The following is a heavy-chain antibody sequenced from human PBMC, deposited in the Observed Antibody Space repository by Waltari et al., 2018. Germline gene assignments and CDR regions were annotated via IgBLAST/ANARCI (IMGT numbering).Heavy chain of an antibody. D-gene: IGHD5-12*01. J-gene: IGHJ4*02. V-gene: IGHV3-21*01. CDR3: AREYVARGIDD. Sequence: EVQLVESGGGLVKPGGSLRLSCAASVFTFSSYSMNWFRQAPGTGLEWVSSISSSSSYIYYAESVKGRFTSYRDNAKNSLYLQRNSLRAEDTAVYYCAREYVARGIDDWGQGTLVTVSS. CDR2: ISSSSSYI. CDR1: VFTFSSYS.